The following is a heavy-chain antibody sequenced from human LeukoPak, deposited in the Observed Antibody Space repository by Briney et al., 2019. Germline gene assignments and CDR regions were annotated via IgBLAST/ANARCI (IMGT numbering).Heavy chain of an antibody. CDR2: ISGSGGST. V-gene: IGHV3-23*01. CDR3: AREGYYYDSSGYYYPFDY. CDR1: GFTFSSYA. D-gene: IGHD3-22*01. Sequence: GGSLRLSCAASGFTFSSYAMSWVRQAPGKGLEWVSAISGSGGSTYYADSVKGRFTISRDNSKNTLYLQMNSLRAEDTAVYYCAREGYYYDSSGYYYPFDYWGQGTLVTVSS. J-gene: IGHJ4*02.